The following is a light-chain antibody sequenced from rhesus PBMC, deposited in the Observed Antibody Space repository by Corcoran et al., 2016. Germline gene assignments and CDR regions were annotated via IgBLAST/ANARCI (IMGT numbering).Light chain of an antibody. CDR2: KAS. Sequence: DIQMTQSPSSLSASVGDKVTITCRASQGISTWLAWYQQQPGKALQLLIYKASRLQSGGPSRFSGSGSGTEFTLTISSLQPEDFATYYCQQCNTPPWTFGQGTRVEIK. CDR1: QGISTW. V-gene: IGKV1-21*01. CDR3: QQCNTPPWT. J-gene: IGKJ1*01.